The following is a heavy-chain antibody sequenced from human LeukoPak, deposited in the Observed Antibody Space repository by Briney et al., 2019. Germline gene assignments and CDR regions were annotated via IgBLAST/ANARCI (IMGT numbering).Heavy chain of an antibody. D-gene: IGHD2-2*01. J-gene: IGHJ5*02. Sequence: ASVTVSFKAFGYTFTDYYIQWVRPAPGQGLEWMGWIHPNRGDANYGQKFQGRVTMTRDTSIATAYLELSSLTSDDTAVYYCARETSEAFETWGQGTLVTVSS. CDR3: ARETSEAFET. CDR1: GYTFTDYY. V-gene: IGHV1-2*02. CDR2: IHPNRGDA.